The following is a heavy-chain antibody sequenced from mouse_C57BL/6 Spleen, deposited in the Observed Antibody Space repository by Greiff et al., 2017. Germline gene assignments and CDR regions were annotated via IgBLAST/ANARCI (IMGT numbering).Heavy chain of an antibody. CDR1: GFSLTSYA. D-gene: IGHD2-12*01. CDR2: IRTDGGT. V-gene: IGHV2-9-1*01. Sequence: QVQLKESGPGLVAPSQSLSITCTVSGFSLTSYAISWVRQPPGKGLEWLGVIRTDGGTNYNSALKSRLSISKDNSKSQVFLKMNRLQTDDTARYYCASAYSNDNAMDYWGQGTSVTVSS. CDR3: ASAYSNDNAMDY. J-gene: IGHJ4*01.